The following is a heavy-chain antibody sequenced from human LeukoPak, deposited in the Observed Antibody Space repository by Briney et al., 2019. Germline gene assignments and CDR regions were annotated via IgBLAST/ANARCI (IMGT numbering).Heavy chain of an antibody. V-gene: IGHV3-33*01. CDR1: GFTFSSYG. CDR3: ARVPFNSGYDFDY. CDR2: IWNDGSNQ. D-gene: IGHD5-12*01. J-gene: IGHJ4*02. Sequence: PGGSLRLSCAASGFTFSSYGMHWVRQAPGKGLEWVAVIWNDGSNQDYVDSVKGRFTISRDNSKNTLWLQMNSLRAEDTAVYYCARVPFNSGYDFDYWGQGSLVTVSS.